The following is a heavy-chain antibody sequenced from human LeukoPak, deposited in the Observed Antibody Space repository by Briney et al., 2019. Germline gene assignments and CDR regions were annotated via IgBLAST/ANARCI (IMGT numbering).Heavy chain of an antibody. Sequence: PSETLSLTCAVYGGSFSGYYWSWIRQPPGKGLEWIGEINHSGSTNYNPSLKSRVTISVDTSKNQFSLKLSPVTAADTAVYYCARRGSSGARWGQGTLVTVSS. CDR3: ARRGSSGAR. D-gene: IGHD3-22*01. J-gene: IGHJ4*02. CDR1: GGSFSGYY. V-gene: IGHV4-34*01. CDR2: INHSGST.